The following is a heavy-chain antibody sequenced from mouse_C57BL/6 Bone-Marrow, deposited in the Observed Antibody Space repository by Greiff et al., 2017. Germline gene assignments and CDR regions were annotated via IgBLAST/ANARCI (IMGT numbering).Heavy chain of an antibody. Sequence: VQLQQSGAELVRPGASVKLSCTASGFNIKDDYMHWVKQRPEQGLEWIGWLDPENGDTEYAAKFQGKATITADTSSSTAYLQLSSLTSEDTAVYYCASYYGSVDYWGQGTTLTVSA. CDR1: GFNIKDDY. D-gene: IGHD1-1*01. CDR3: ASYYGSVDY. V-gene: IGHV14-4*01. CDR2: LDPENGDT. J-gene: IGHJ2*01.